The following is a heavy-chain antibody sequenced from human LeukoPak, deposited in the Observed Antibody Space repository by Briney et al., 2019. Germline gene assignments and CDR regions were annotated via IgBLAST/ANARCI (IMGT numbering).Heavy chain of an antibody. Sequence: SEALSLTCTVSGGSLSGYYWSWIRQPPGQGLEWIAYIHSGGYTNYNPSLRSRVTISVDTSKNQFSLEVSSLTAADAAIYYCTQRQGPMSGSYDYFDPWGQGILVTVSS. CDR2: IHSGGYT. D-gene: IGHD1-26*01. J-gene: IGHJ5*02. CDR3: TQRQGPMSGSYDYFDP. V-gene: IGHV4-4*09. CDR1: GGSLSGYY.